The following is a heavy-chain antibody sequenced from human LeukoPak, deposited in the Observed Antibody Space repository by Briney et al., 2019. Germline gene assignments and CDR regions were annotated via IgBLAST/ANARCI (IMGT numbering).Heavy chain of an antibody. Sequence: SETLSLTCTVSGGSISGYYWNWIRQPPGKGLEWIGYIYYTGSTNYNPSLESRGTILVDTSKNQFPLNVSSVTAADTAVYYCARATPLYDILTGYRLGAFDIWGQGTMVTVSS. CDR3: ARATPLYDILTGYRLGAFDI. CDR2: IYYTGST. J-gene: IGHJ3*02. CDR1: GGSISGYY. D-gene: IGHD3-9*01. V-gene: IGHV4-59*01.